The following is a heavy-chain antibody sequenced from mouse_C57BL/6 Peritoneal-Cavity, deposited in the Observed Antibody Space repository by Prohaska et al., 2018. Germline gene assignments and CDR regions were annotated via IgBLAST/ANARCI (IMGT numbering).Heavy chain of an antibody. J-gene: IGHJ3*01. CDR2: IFPGSGST. Sequence: QVQLQQSGPELVKPGASVKISCKASGSPFTDYYLNWGKQGPVQGVEWIGWIFPGSGSTYYNEKYKGKATLTVDKSSSTAYMLLSRLTSADSAVYFCARDGPGADWGQGTLVTVAA. CDR3: ARDGPGAD. D-gene: IGHD1-1*01. V-gene: IGHV1-75*01. CDR1: GSPFTDYY.